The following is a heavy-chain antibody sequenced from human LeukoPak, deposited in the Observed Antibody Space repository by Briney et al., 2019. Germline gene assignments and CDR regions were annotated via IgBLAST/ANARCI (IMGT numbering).Heavy chain of an antibody. V-gene: IGHV1-8*02. CDR2: MNPNSGNT. CDR3: ARGQRNYENDFDY. Sequence: ASVKVSCKASGYTFTTYDINWVRQATGQGLEWMGWMNPNSGNTGYAQKFQGRVTITRNTSINTAYMELSSLRSEDTAVYYCARGQRNYENDFDYWGQGTLVTVSS. CDR1: GYTFTTYD. D-gene: IGHD1-7*01. J-gene: IGHJ4*02.